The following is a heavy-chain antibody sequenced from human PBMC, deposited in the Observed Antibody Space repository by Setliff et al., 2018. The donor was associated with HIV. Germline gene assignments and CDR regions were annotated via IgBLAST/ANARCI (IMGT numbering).Heavy chain of an antibody. CDR3: ARDRGGAAREYYFDY. J-gene: IGHJ4*02. CDR1: GYTFTSYY. D-gene: IGHD6-6*01. CDR2: INPSGGST. V-gene: IGHV1-46*01. Sequence: ASVKVSCKASGYTFTSYYMHWVRQAPGQGLEWMGIINPSGGSTSYAQKFQGRVTMTRDTSTSTVYMGLSSLRSEDTAVYYCARDRGGAAREYYFDYWGQGTLVTVSS.